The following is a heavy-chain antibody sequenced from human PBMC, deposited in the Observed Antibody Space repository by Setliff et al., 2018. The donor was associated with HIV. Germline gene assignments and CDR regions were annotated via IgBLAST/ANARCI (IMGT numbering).Heavy chain of an antibody. CDR2: ISYDETTK. D-gene: IGHD6-19*01. V-gene: IGHV3-30-3*01. Sequence: GGSLRLSCAASGFIFNKFALHWVRQAPGKGLEWVAIISYDETTKLYADSVKGRFTISRDNSKDTVFLQLSSLTVDDTGVYYCARDSGMAVVGTWRRLDPWGQGTLVTVSS. CDR3: ARDSGMAVVGTWRRLDP. CDR1: GFIFNKFA. J-gene: IGHJ5*02.